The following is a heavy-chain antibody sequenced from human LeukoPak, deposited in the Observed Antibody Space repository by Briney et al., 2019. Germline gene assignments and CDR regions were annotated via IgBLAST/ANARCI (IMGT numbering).Heavy chain of an antibody. CDR1: GFTFSSYA. CDR3: AKDTPAAGTSGTFDY. CDR2: ISGSGGST. D-gene: IGHD6-13*01. J-gene: IGHJ4*02. V-gene: IGHV3-23*01. Sequence: GGSLRLSCAAAGFTFSSYAMRWVRQAPGKGLEWVSAISGSGGSTYYADSVKGRFTISRDNSKNTLYLQMNSLRAEDTAVYYCAKDTPAAGTSGTFDYWGQGTLVTVSS.